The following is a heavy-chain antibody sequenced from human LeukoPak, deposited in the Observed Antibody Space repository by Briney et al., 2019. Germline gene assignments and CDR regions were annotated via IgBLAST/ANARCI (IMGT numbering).Heavy chain of an antibody. CDR3: ARENSSSWYDLDY. J-gene: IGHJ4*02. CDR2: IYHSGST. Sequence: SETLSLTCAVSGGSISSGSYSWSWIRQPPGKGLEWIGYIYHSGSTYYNPSLKSRVTISVDRSKNQFSLKLSSVTAADTAVYYCARENSSSWYDLDYWGQGTLVTVSS. D-gene: IGHD6-13*01. CDR1: GGSISSGSYS. V-gene: IGHV4-30-2*01.